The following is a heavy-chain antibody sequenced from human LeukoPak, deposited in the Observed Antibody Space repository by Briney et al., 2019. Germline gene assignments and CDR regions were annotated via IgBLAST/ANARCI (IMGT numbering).Heavy chain of an antibody. CDR3: ASYSGTYSAFEI. D-gene: IGHD1-26*01. J-gene: IGHJ3*02. V-gene: IGHV4-4*07. Sequence: SETLSLTCTVSGGSISSYYWSWIRQPAGKGLEWIGRIYTSGSTNYNPSFKSRVAISVDTSKNHFSLTLNAVTAADTAVYYCASYSGTYSAFEIWGQGTPVTVSS. CDR1: GGSISSYY. CDR2: IYTSGST.